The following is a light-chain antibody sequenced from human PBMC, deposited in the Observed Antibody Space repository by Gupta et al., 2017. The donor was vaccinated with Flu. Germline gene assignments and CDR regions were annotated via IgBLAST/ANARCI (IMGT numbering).Light chain of an antibody. V-gene: IGKV1-6*02. CDR1: RDIKND. CDR2: AAS. J-gene: IGKJ1*01. CDR3: RQNYFFPQT. Sequence: PSSVSASVGDRVTITCRANRDIKNDVAWYQHKPGKVPQLLIFAASRLQSGVPSRFSGNGAGSDFTLTINGLQPEDFATYYCRQNYFFPQTFGQGT.